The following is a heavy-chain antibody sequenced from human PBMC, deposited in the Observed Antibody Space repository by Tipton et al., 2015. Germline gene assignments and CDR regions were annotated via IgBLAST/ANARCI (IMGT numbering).Heavy chain of an antibody. CDR3: ARTDALGHFDY. CDR2: IQYSGST. V-gene: IGHV4-59*01. D-gene: IGHD2-8*01. Sequence: TLSLTCTVSGGSIRSYYWSWIRQPPGKGLEWIGYIQYSGSTNYNPSLKSRVTISVDTSKTQFSLRLSSVTAADTAVYFCARTDALGHFDYWGLGTLVTVSS. CDR1: GGSIRSYY. J-gene: IGHJ4*02.